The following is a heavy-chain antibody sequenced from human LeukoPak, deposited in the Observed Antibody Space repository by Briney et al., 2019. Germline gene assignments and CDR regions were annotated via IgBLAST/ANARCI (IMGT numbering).Heavy chain of an antibody. D-gene: IGHD3-10*01. Sequence: ASVNVSCKASGYTFTSYDINWVRQATGQGLEWMGWMNPNSGNTGYAQKFQGRVTMTRNTSISTAYMELSSLRSEDTAVYYCARVNRPYYYGSGSYCDYWGQGTLVTVSS. CDR1: GYTFTSYD. CDR2: MNPNSGNT. J-gene: IGHJ4*02. V-gene: IGHV1-8*01. CDR3: ARVNRPYYYGSGSYCDY.